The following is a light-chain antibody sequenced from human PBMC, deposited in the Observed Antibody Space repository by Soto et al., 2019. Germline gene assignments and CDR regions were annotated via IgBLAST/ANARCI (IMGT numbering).Light chain of an antibody. CDR1: SSDVGGYNY. J-gene: IGLJ1*01. CDR3: SAYAGSNNFV. CDR2: EVS. V-gene: IGLV2-8*01. Sequence: QSVLTQPASVSGSPGQSITISCTGTSSDVGGYNYVSWYQLHPGKAPKLIIYEVSHRPSGVPDRFSGSKSGNTASLTVSGLQTEDEADYYCSAYAGSNNFVFGSGTKVTVL.